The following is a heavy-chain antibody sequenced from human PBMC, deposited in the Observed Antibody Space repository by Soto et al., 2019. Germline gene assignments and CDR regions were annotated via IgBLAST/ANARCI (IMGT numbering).Heavy chain of an antibody. V-gene: IGHV1-18*01. CDR1: GYTFSSFG. CDR3: ARDDPRLSTINIDY. D-gene: IGHD4-4*01. CDR2: IGAYDGNT. J-gene: IGHJ4*02. Sequence: ASVKVSCKASGYTFSSFGISWVRQAPGQGLEWMGWIGAYDGNTNYAQRLQGRVTLTTDTSTNTVYMELRSLTSDDTAVYFCARDDPRLSTINIDYWGQGTQVTVSS.